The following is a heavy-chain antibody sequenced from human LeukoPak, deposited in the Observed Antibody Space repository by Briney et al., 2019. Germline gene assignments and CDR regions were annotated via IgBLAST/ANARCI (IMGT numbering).Heavy chain of an antibody. Sequence: GGSLRLSCAASGFTFSSYAMSWVRQAPGKGLEWVSAISGSGGSTYYADSVKGRLTISRDNSKNTLYLQMNSLRAEDTAVYYCAKGGSTTGKGGRITMIVVAPYYFDYWGQETLVTVSS. CDR2: ISGSGGST. CDR3: AKGGSTTGKGGRITMIVVAPYYFDY. CDR1: GFTFSSYA. D-gene: IGHD3-22*01. J-gene: IGHJ4*02. V-gene: IGHV3-23*01.